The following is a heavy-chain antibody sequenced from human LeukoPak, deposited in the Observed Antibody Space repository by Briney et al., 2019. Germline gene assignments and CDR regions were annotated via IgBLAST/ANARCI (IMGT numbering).Heavy chain of an antibody. CDR3: AKAQELGNYEFFLFDF. CDR2: ISGSGYST. V-gene: IGHV3-23*01. CDR1: GFTFSNYA. J-gene: IGHJ4*02. D-gene: IGHD7-27*01. Sequence: GESLRLSCAASGFTFSNYAMNWVRQAPGKALECVSGISGSGYSTYYADSVKGRFTISRDSSKNTLYLQMNSLRAEDTAVYYCAKAQELGNYEFFLFDFWGQGTLVTVSS.